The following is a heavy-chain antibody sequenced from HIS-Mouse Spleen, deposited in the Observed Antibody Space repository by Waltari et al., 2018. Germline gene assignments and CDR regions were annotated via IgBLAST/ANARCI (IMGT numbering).Heavy chain of an antibody. CDR3: AREIPYSSSWYDWYFDL. V-gene: IGHV4-39*07. D-gene: IGHD6-13*01. Sequence: QLQLQESGPGLVKPSETLSVTCTASCGSSSSSSHHWGWIRQPPGKGLEWIGSLYYSGSTYYNPSLKSRVTISVDTSKNQFSLKLSSVTAADTAVYYCAREIPYSSSWYDWYFDLWGRGTLVTVSS. CDR1: CGSSSSSSHH. CDR2: LYYSGST. J-gene: IGHJ2*01.